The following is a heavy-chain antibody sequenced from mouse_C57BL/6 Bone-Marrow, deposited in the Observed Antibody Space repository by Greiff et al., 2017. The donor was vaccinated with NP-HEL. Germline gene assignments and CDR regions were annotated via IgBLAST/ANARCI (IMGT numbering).Heavy chain of an antibody. V-gene: IGHV1-81*01. CDR1: GYTFTSYG. D-gene: IGHD2-1*01. Sequence: VKLMESGAELARPGASVKLSCKASGYTFTSYGISWVKQRTGQGLEWIGEIYPRSGNTYYNEKFKGKATLTADKSSSTAYMELRSLTSEDSAVYFCARGRGNFFAYWGQGTLVTVSA. CDR3: ARGRGNFFAY. CDR2: IYPRSGNT. J-gene: IGHJ3*01.